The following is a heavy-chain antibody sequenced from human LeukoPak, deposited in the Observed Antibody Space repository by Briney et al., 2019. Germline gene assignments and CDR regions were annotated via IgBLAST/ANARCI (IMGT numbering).Heavy chain of an antibody. Sequence: SETLSLTCTVSGGSISSSSYYWGWIRQPPGKGLEWIGSIYYSGSTYYNPSLKSRVTISVDTSKNQFSLKLSSVTAADTAVYYCARTTVTTSPFDYWGQGTLVTVSS. J-gene: IGHJ4*02. CDR2: IYYSGST. D-gene: IGHD4-17*01. CDR3: ARTTVTTSPFDY. V-gene: IGHV4-39*07. CDR1: GGSISSSSYY.